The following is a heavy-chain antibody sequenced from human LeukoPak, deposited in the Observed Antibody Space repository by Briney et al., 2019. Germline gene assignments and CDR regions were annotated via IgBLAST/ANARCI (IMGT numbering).Heavy chain of an antibody. V-gene: IGHV3-23*01. CDR3: AKASSGWTYYYYYGMDV. CDR2: ISGSGGST. CDR1: GFTFSSHA. D-gene: IGHD6-19*01. Sequence: GGSLRLSCAASGFTFSSHAMSWVRQAPGKGLEWVSAISGSGGSTYYADSVKGRFTISRDNSKNTLYLQMNSLRAEDTAVYYCAKASSGWTYYYYYGMDVWGQGTTVTVSS. J-gene: IGHJ6*02.